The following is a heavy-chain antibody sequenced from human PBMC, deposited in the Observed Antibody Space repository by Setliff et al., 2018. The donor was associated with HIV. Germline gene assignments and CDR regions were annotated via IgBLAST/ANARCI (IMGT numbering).Heavy chain of an antibody. CDR1: GYTFNNYA. Sequence: GASVKVSCKASGYTFNNYAMNWVRQAPGQGLELMGWINTNTGNPTYAQGFTGRFVCSLDTSVSTAYLQISSLKAEDTAVYFCARVRTSYNFWVGDVFDPWGQGTLVTVSS. J-gene: IGHJ5*02. CDR3: ARVRTSYNFWVGDVFDP. D-gene: IGHD1-1*01. CDR2: INTNTGNP. V-gene: IGHV7-4-1*02.